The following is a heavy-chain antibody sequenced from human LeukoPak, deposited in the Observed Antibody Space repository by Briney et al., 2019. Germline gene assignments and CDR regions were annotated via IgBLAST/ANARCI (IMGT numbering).Heavy chain of an antibody. Sequence: GGSLRLSCAASGFTFSSYGMHWVRQAPGKGLEWVAVISYDGSNKYYADSVKGRFTISRDNSKNTLYLQMNSLRAEDTAVYYCAKVAAAANSGHFDYWGQGTLVTVSS. CDR1: GFTFSSYG. CDR3: AKVAAAANSGHFDY. CDR2: ISYDGSNK. V-gene: IGHV3-30*18. D-gene: IGHD6-13*01. J-gene: IGHJ4*02.